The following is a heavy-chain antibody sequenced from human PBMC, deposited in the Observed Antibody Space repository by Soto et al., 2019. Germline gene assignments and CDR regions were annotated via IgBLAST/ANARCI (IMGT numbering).Heavy chain of an antibody. J-gene: IGHJ4*02. CDR3: ARDYSNRQFDY. CDR1: GGSFSGYY. D-gene: IGHD4-4*01. Sequence: SETLSLTCAVYGGSFSGYYWSWIRQPPGKGLEWIGEINHSGSTNYNPSLKSRVTISVDTSKNQFSMRLSSVTAADTAVYYWARDYSNRQFDYWGQGTLVTVSS. CDR2: INHSGST. V-gene: IGHV4-34*01.